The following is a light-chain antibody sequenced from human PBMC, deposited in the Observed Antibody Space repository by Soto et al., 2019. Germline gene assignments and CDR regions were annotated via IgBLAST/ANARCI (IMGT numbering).Light chain of an antibody. CDR3: QHSYSTPPT. CDR2: AAS. V-gene: IGKV1-39*01. Sequence: DIQMTKSPSSLSASVGDRVTITCRASQSLRSYLNWYQQKPGKAPKLLIYAASSLQSGVQSRFSGSGSGTDFTLTISSRKPEDFATYYCQHSYSTPPTFGQGTKLEIK. CDR1: QSLRSY. J-gene: IGKJ2*01.